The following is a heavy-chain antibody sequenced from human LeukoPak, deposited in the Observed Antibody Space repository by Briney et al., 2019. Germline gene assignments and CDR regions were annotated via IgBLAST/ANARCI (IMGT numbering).Heavy chain of an antibody. CDR1: GITFSSYW. Sequence: GGSLRLSCAASGITFSSYWMNWVRQAPGKGLEWVANIKQDGSEKYYVDSVKGLFTISRDNAKNTLYLQMNSLRAEDTAVYYCARDAVDTANAVWGQGTTVTVSS. V-gene: IGHV3-7*01. CDR3: ARDAVDTANAV. D-gene: IGHD5-18*01. J-gene: IGHJ6*02. CDR2: IKQDGSEK.